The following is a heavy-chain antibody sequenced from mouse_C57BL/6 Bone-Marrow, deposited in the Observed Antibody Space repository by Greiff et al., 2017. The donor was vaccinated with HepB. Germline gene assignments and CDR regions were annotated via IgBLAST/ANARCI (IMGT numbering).Heavy chain of an antibody. CDR3: AREDSSGPSWFAY. J-gene: IGHJ3*01. V-gene: IGHV1-55*01. CDR1: GYTFTSYW. D-gene: IGHD3-2*02. CDR2: IYPGSGST. Sequence: LQQSGAELVKPGASVKMSCKASGYTFTSYWITWVKQRSGQGREWIGDIYPGSGSTNYNEKFKSKATLTVDTSSSTAYMQLSSLTSEDPAVYYCAREDSSGPSWFAYWGQGTLVTVSA.